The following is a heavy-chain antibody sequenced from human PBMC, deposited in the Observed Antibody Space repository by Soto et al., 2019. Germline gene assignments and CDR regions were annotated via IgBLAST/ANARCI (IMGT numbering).Heavy chain of an antibody. CDR1: GGTFSSYT. Sequence: QVQLVQSGAEVKKPGSSAKVSCKASGGTFSSYTISWVRQAPGQGLEWMGRIIPILGIANYAQKFQGRGTITADKSTSTAYMGLSSLRSEDTAVYYCARDFGEKWLVRGIVGAFDIWGQGKMVTVSS. CDR2: IIPILGIA. J-gene: IGHJ3*02. D-gene: IGHD6-19*01. V-gene: IGHV1-69*08. CDR3: ARDFGEKWLVRGIVGAFDI.